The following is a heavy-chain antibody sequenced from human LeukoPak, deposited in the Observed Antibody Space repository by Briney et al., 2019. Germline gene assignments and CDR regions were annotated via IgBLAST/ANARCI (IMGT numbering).Heavy chain of an antibody. CDR2: IYYSGST. Sequence: SQTLSLTCTVPGGSISSGGYSWSWIRQHPGKGLEWLWYIYYSGSTYYNPSLKSRVTISVDTSKNQFSLKLSSVTAADTAVYYCASNTAMVSGLDAFDIWGQGTMVTVSS. V-gene: IGHV4-31*03. J-gene: IGHJ3*02. D-gene: IGHD5-18*01. CDR3: ASNTAMVSGLDAFDI. CDR1: GGSISSGGYS.